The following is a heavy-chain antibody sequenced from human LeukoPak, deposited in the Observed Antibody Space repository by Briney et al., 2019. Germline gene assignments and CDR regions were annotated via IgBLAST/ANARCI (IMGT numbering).Heavy chain of an antibody. D-gene: IGHD2-15*01. CDR3: ARDGGTATPFDY. V-gene: IGHV3-23*01. CDR1: GFTFSSYG. CDR2: ISGSGGST. J-gene: IGHJ4*02. Sequence: PGGSLRLSCAASGFTFSSYGMSWVRQAPGKGLEWVSAISGSGGSTYYADSVKGRFTISRDNSKNTLYLQMNGLTAEDTAVYYCARDGGTATPFDYWGQGTLVTVSS.